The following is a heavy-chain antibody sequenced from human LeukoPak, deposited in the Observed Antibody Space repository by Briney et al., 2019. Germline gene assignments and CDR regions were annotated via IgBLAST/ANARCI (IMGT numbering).Heavy chain of an antibody. CDR1: GFTFNSYG. Sequence: PGRSLRLSCAASGFTFNSYGMHWVRQAPGKGLEWVAVIWYDGSKKYYADSVKGRFTISRDNSKNTLYLQMNSLRAEDTAVYYCARSGNNFDYWGQGTLVTVSS. CDR2: IWYDGSKK. D-gene: IGHD1/OR15-1a*01. CDR3: ARSGNNFDY. J-gene: IGHJ4*02. V-gene: IGHV3-33*01.